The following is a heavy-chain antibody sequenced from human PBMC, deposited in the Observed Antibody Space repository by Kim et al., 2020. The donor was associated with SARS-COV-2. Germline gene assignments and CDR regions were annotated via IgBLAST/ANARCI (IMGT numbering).Heavy chain of an antibody. Sequence: TNDAQKLQGRVTMTTDTSTSTAYMELRSLRSDDTAVYYCARVESYGAFDYWGQGTLVTVSS. CDR2: T. CDR3: ARVESYGAFDY. J-gene: IGHJ4*02. V-gene: IGHV1-18*01. D-gene: IGHD3-10*01.